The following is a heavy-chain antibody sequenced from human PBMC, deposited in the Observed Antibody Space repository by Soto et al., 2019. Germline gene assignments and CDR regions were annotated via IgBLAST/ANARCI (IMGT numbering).Heavy chain of an antibody. CDR3: ASWFSGWYVFDY. Sequence: EVQLVESGGGLVQPGGSLRLSCADSGLIISSNWMHWVRQAPGKGLVWVSRINSDGSTTSYADSVKGRFTISRDNAKNTLCLQMTGLRAEGTSVYFCASWFSGWYVFDYWGQGTLVTVPP. CDR1: GLIISSNW. V-gene: IGHV3-74*01. J-gene: IGHJ4*02. CDR2: INSDGSTT. D-gene: IGHD6-19*01.